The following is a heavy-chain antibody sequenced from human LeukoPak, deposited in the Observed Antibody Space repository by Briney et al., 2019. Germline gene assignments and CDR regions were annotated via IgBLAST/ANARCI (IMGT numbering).Heavy chain of an antibody. CDR3: ARVSAAIRYYYYGMDV. D-gene: IGHD2-2*02. CDR2: IYYSGST. J-gene: IGHJ6*02. CDR1: GGSISSYY. Sequence: SETLSLTCTVSGGSISSYYWSWIRQPSGKGLEWIGYIYYSGSTNYNPSLKSRVTISVDTSKNQFSLKLSSVTAADTAVYYCARVSAAIRYYYYGMDVWGQGTTVTVSS. V-gene: IGHV4-59*01.